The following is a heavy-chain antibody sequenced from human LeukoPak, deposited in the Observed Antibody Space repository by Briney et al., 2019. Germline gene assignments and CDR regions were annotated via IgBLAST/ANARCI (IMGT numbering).Heavy chain of an antibody. CDR1: AFTFSSYW. CDR3: ARDRTYYYDSGSYYLFDY. CDR2: INSDGSSS. Sequence: PGGSLRLSCAASAFTFSSYWMHWVRQAPGKGLVWVSRINSDGSSSSYADSVKGRFTISRDNAKNTLYLQMNSLRAEDTAVYYCARDRTYYYDSGSYYLFDYWGQGTLVTVSS. J-gene: IGHJ4*02. V-gene: IGHV3-74*01. D-gene: IGHD3-10*01.